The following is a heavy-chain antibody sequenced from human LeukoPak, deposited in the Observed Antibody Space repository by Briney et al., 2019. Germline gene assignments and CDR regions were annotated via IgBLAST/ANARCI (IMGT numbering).Heavy chain of an antibody. CDR2: ISYDGSNK. Sequence: GGSLRLSCAASGFTFSSYAMHWVRQAPGKGLEWVAVISYDGSNKYYADSVKGRFTISRDNSKNTLYLQMNSLRAEDTAVYYCARVWYYGSGSSRRLAYWGQGTLVTVSS. J-gene: IGHJ4*02. CDR3: ARVWYYGSGSSRRLAY. V-gene: IGHV3-30-3*01. CDR1: GFTFSSYA. D-gene: IGHD3-10*01.